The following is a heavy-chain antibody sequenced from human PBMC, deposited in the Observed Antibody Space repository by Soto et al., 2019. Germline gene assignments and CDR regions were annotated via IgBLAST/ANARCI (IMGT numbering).Heavy chain of an antibody. J-gene: IGHJ6*03. V-gene: IGHV5-51*01. CDR3: ARHVLNCSSTSCSPYYMDV. D-gene: IGHD2-2*01. CDR2: IYPGDSDT. CDR1: GYSFTSYW. Sequence: PGESLKISCKGSGYSFTSYWIGWVRQMPGKGLDWMGIIYPGDSDTRYSPSFQGQVTISADKSISTAYLQWSSLKASDTAMYYCARHVLNCSSTSCSPYYMDVWGKGTTVTVSS.